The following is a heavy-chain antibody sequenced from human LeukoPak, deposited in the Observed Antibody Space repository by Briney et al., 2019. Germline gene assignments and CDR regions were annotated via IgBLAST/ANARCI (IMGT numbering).Heavy chain of an antibody. J-gene: IGHJ4*02. Sequence: GGALRLSCTASGFTFGDYAMSWVRQAPGKGLEWVAFIRSKAYGWTTEYAASVKGRFTISRDDSKSIAYLQMNSLKTEDTAVYFCTLDCITACGYWGQGTLVTVSS. CDR2: IRSKAYGWTT. V-gene: IGHV3-49*04. CDR1: GFTFGDYA. CDR3: TLDCITACGY. D-gene: IGHD6-6*01.